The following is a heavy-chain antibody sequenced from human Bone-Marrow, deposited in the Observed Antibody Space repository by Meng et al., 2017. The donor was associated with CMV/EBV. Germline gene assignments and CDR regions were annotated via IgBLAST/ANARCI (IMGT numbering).Heavy chain of an antibody. CDR1: GGSISSTSYY. V-gene: IGHV4-39*07. CDR2: IYYTGST. J-gene: IGHJ4*02. D-gene: IGHD6-19*01. CDR3: ARTAVAGTVDY. Sequence: SETLSLTCTVSGGSISSTSYYWGWIRQPPGKGLEWTGSIYYTGSTYYNPSLKSRVNISVDTSKNQLSLKVSSVTAADTAVYYCARTAVAGTVDYWGQGTLVTVSS.